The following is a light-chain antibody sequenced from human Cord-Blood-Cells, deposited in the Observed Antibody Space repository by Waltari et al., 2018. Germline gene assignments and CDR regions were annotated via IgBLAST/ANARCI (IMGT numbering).Light chain of an antibody. J-gene: IGLJ3*02. CDR2: SNN. Sequence: QSVLTQPPSASGTPGQRVTISCSGSSSNIGSNTVNWYQQLPGTAPKLLIYSNNRRPSGVPDRFSGSKSGTSASLAISVLQSEDEADYYCAAWDDSLNGRVFGGGTKLTVL. V-gene: IGLV1-44*01. CDR1: SSNIGSNT. CDR3: AAWDDSLNGRV.